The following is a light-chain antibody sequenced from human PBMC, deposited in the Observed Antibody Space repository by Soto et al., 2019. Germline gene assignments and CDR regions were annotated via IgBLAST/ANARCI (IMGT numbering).Light chain of an antibody. CDR1: TSNIGNNY. CDR2: DNY. J-gene: IGLJ3*02. V-gene: IGLV1-51*01. Sequence: QSVLTQPPSVSAAPGQKVTISCSGSTSNIGNNYVSWYKQVPGTAPKPLIYDNYKTPLEIPDRFSGSKSGTSATLGITGLQTGDEADYYCAAWDSSLSAVVFGGGTKLTVL. CDR3: AAWDSSLSAVV.